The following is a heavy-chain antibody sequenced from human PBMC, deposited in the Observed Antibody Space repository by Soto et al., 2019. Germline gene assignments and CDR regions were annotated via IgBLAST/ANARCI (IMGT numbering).Heavy chain of an antibody. D-gene: IGHD3-16*02. CDR1: GGSISSYY. CDR3: ARDDPEGYVWGSYRYFPP. V-gene: IGHV4-4*07. Sequence: PSETLSLTCTVSGGSISSYYWSWIRQPAGKGLEWIGRIYTSGSTNYNPSLKSRVTMSVDTSKNQFSLKLSSVPAADTAVYYCARDDPEGYVWGSYRYFPPWGQGTLVTVSS. J-gene: IGHJ4*02. CDR2: IYTSGST.